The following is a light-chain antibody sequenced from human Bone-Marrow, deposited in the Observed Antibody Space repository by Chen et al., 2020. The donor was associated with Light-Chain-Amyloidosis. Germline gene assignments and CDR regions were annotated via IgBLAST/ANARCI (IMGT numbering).Light chain of an antibody. V-gene: IGLV2-14*01. CDR2: DVS. Sequence: QSALTQPASVSGSPGQSITISCTGTSGDVGGYNYVSWDQKHPGKAPKLMIYDVSNRLAGVSKRFSGSQSGNTASLTISGVQAEDEAAYYCSTNTGSSTLVFGTGPKVTGL. J-gene: IGLJ1*01. CDR1: SGDVGGYNY. CDR3: STNTGSSTLV.